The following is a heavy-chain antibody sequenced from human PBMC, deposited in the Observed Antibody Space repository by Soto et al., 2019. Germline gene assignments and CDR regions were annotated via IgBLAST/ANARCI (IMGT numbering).Heavy chain of an antibody. Sequence: ASVQVSCKASGYTFTIYPMHWVRQAPGQGLEWMGWINAGNGDTKYSQKFQGRVTITRDTSASTAYMELSSLRSEDTAVYYCGRDWTHYDSSGPGDYWGQGTLVTVSS. CDR3: GRDWTHYDSSGPGDY. CDR1: GYTFTIYP. CDR2: INAGNGDT. D-gene: IGHD3-22*01. J-gene: IGHJ4*02. V-gene: IGHV1-3*01.